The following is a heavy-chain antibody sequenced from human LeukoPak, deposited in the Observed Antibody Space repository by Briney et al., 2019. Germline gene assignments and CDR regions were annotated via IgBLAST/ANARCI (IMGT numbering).Heavy chain of an antibody. Sequence: SGPTLVKPTQTLTLTCTFSGFSLSTSGVGVGWIRQPPGKAPEWLALIYWDDDKRYSPSLKSRLTITKDTSKNQVVLTMTNMDPVDTATYYCARRIVGASFDYWGQGTLVTVSS. V-gene: IGHV2-5*02. D-gene: IGHD1-26*01. CDR1: GFSLSTSGVG. CDR2: IYWDDDK. J-gene: IGHJ4*02. CDR3: ARRIVGASFDY.